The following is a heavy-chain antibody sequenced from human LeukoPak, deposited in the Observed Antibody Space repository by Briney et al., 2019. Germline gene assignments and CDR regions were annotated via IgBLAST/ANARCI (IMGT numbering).Heavy chain of an antibody. D-gene: IGHD6-6*01. CDR2: INSDGSST. CDR3: ARDFLTGASSSVFDY. Sequence: GGSLRLSCAASGFTFSSYWMHWVRQAPGKGLVWVSRINSDGSSTSYADSVKGRFTISRDNAKNTLYLQMNSLRAEDTAVYYCARDFLTGASSSVFDYWGQGTLVTVSS. CDR1: GFTFSSYW. V-gene: IGHV3-74*01. J-gene: IGHJ4*02.